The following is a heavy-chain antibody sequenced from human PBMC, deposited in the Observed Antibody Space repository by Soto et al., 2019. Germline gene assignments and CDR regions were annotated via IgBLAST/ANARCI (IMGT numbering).Heavy chain of an antibody. D-gene: IGHD2-2*01. V-gene: IGHV3-64*01. Sequence: GGSLRLSCAASGFTFSSYAMHWVRQAPGKGLEYVSAISSNGGSTYYANSVKGRFTISRDNSKNTLYLQMGSLRAEDMAVYYCARDRLRYCSSTSCSGGFDPWGQGTLVTVSS. CDR2: ISSNGGST. CDR1: GFTFSSYA. CDR3: ARDRLRYCSSTSCSGGFDP. J-gene: IGHJ5*02.